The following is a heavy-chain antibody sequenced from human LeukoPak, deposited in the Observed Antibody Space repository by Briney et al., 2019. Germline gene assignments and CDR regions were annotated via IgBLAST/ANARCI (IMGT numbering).Heavy chain of an antibody. V-gene: IGHV3-11*04. Sequence: KTGGSLRLSCAASGFTFSDHFMSWIRQSPGKGLEWVAYISSGGSPMYYVDSVKGRSTISRDNAKNSLYLEIHSLRVEDTGVYYCAHGAMYQLDYWGQGTLVTVSS. CDR2: ISSGGSPM. D-gene: IGHD2-2*01. CDR1: GFTFSDHF. CDR3: AHGAMYQLDY. J-gene: IGHJ4*02.